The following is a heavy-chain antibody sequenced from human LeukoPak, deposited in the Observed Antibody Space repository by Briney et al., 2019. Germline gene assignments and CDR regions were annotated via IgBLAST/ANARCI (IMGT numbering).Heavy chain of an antibody. Sequence: ASVKVSCKASGYTFTSYDINWVRQATGQGLEWMGWMNPNSGNAGYAQKFQGRVTIITDESTSTAYMELSSLRSEDTAVYYCARGSYDSSGYYPDYWGQGTLVTVSS. V-gene: IGHV1-8*03. CDR1: GYTFTSYD. D-gene: IGHD3-22*01. CDR3: ARGSYDSSGYYPDY. J-gene: IGHJ4*02. CDR2: MNPNSGNA.